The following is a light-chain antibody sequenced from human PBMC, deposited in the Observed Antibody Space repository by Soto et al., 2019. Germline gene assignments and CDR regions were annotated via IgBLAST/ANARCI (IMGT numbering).Light chain of an antibody. CDR2: EVI. CDR3: TSYTNSGTWV. V-gene: IGLV2-14*01. J-gene: IGLJ3*02. Sequence: QSALTQPASVSGSPGQSITISCAGTSSDVGGYNYVSWYQQHPDKAPKLMIYEVINRPSGVSNRFSGSKSGNTASLTISGHQAEEEADYYCTSYTNSGTWVFGGGTKLTVL. CDR1: SSDVGGYNY.